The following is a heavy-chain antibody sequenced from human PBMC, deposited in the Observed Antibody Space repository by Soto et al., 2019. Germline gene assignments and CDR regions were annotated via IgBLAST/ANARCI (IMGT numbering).Heavy chain of an antibody. V-gene: IGHV1-3*01. CDR3: ARDDFDYSHEEYYDV. D-gene: IGHD4-4*01. Sequence: GASVKVSCKASGYSFTTYAMHWVRQAPGERLEWMGWINVGNGNTKYSQKFQGRVTITGDTSASTAYMELSSLRSEDTAVYYCARDDFDYSHEEYYDVWGRGTLVTGSS. J-gene: IGHJ2*01. CDR1: GYSFTTYA. CDR2: INVGNGNT.